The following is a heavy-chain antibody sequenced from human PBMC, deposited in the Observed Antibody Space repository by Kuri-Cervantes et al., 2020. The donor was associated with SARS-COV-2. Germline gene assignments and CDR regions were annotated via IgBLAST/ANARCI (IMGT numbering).Heavy chain of an antibody. CDR1: GFTFSDHY. D-gene: IGHD2-15*01. J-gene: IGHJ4*02. V-gene: IGHV3-72*01. CDR2: TRNKVNSYTT. Sequence: GGSLRLSCAVSGFTFSDHYMDWVRQAPGKGLEWVGRTRNKVNSYTTEYAASVKGRFTISRDDSKNSLYLQMNSLKTEDTAVYYCAKDQHGIVVVVAAIDYWGQGTLVTVSS. CDR3: AKDQHGIVVVVAAIDY.